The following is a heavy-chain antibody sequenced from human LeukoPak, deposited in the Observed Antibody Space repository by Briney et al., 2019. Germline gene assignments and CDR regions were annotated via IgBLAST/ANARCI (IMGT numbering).Heavy chain of an antibody. Sequence: SVKVSCKASGGTFSSYAISWVRQAPGQGPEWMGGIIPIFGTANYAQKFQGRVTITADESTSTAYMELSSLRSEDTAVYYCARAPGGYKKYFDYWGQGTLVTVSA. J-gene: IGHJ4*02. V-gene: IGHV1-69*01. CDR3: ARAPGGYKKYFDY. D-gene: IGHD5-18*01. CDR2: IIPIFGTA. CDR1: GGTFSSYA.